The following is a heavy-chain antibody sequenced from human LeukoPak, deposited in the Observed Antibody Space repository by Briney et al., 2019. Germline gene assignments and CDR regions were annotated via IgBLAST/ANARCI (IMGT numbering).Heavy chain of an antibody. CDR2: ISNTGGST. CDR3: AQQVGYCSSGSCYFTY. Sequence: GGSLRLSCAASGFSFNTYAMSWVRQAPGKGLEWVSAISNTGGSTYYADSVKGRFTISRNKSKNTLSLQMNSLRAEDTAVYYCAQQVGYCSSGSCYFTYWGQGTLVTVSS. CDR1: GFSFNTYA. J-gene: IGHJ1*01. V-gene: IGHV3-23*01. D-gene: IGHD2-15*01.